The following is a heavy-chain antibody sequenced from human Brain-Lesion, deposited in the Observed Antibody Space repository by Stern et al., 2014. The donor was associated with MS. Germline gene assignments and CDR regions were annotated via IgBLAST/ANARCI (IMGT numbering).Heavy chain of an antibody. J-gene: IGHJ5*02. V-gene: IGHV1-18*01. Sequence: DQLVESGAEVKKPGASVKVSCKASGYTFTSYGISWVRQAPGQGLEWMGWISAYNGNTNYAQKLQGRVTMTTDTSTSTAYMELSSLRSEDTAVYYCARRKKGYCSGGSCPNWFDPWGQGTLVTVSS. CDR3: ARRKKGYCSGGSCPNWFDP. CDR1: GYTFTSYG. CDR2: ISAYNGNT. D-gene: IGHD2-15*01.